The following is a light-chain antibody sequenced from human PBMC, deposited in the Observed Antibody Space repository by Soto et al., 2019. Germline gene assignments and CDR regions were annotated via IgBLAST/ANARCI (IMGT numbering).Light chain of an antibody. J-gene: IGKJ4*01. V-gene: IGKV2-28*01. CDR3: AQCLQTPLT. Sequence: DIVLTQSPLSLPVTPGEPASISCRSSRRLLHSNGYNYLNWYLQKPGQSPQLLIYLGSNRASGVPDRFSGSGSGTDFTLKISRVEAEDVGVYYCAQCLQTPLTFGGGTKVEIK. CDR2: LGS. CDR1: RRLLHSNGYNY.